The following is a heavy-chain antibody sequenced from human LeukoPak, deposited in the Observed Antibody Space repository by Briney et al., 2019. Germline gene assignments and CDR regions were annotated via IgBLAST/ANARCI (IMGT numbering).Heavy chain of an antibody. J-gene: IGHJ4*02. CDR2: INRDGSTT. V-gene: IGHV3-74*01. D-gene: IGHD6-19*01. CDR1: GFPFSAYW. Sequence: QPGGSLRLSCAASGFPFSAYWMHWVRQVPGKGLVWVSRINRDGSTTTYADSVKGRFTISRDNAKNTLYLQMNSLRAEDTAVYYCARGEDIAVAGAFDYRGQGTLVTVSS. CDR3: ARGEDIAVAGAFDY.